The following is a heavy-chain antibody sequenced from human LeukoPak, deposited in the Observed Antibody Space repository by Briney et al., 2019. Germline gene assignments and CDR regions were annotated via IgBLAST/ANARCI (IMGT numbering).Heavy chain of an antibody. CDR2: IIPILGIA. V-gene: IGHV1-69*04. CDR3: ARYDYGGNSPLDY. J-gene: IGHJ4*02. Sequence: GASVKVSCTASVGTFSSYAISWVRQAPGQGLEWMGRIIPILGIANYAQKFQGRVTITADKSTSTAYMERSSLRSEDTAVYYCARYDYGGNSPLDYWGQGTLVTVSS. D-gene: IGHD4-23*01. CDR1: VGTFSSYA.